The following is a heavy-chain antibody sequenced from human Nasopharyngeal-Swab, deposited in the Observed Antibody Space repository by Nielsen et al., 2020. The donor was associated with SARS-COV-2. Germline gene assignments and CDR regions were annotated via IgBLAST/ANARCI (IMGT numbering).Heavy chain of an antibody. V-gene: IGHV3-9*01. J-gene: IGHJ3*02. Sequence: GGSLRLSCAASGFTFDGYAMHWVRQAPGKGLEWVSGISWNSGSIGYADSVKGRFTISRDNAKNSLYLQMNSLRAEDTALYYCAKEAPPYPRGAFDIWGQGTMVTVSS. CDR3: AKEAPPYPRGAFDI. CDR2: ISWNSGSI. CDR1: GFTFDGYA.